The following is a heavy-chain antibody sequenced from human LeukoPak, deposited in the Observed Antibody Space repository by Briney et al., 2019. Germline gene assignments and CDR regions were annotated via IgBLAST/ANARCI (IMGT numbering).Heavy chain of an antibody. V-gene: IGHV3-21*01. CDR3: ARANSGYDYYYFDY. CDR1: GFTFSSYS. CDR2: ISSSSSYI. J-gene: IGHJ4*02. Sequence: PGGSLRLSCAASGFTFSSYSMNWVRQAPGKGLEWVSSISSSSSYIYYADSVKGRFTISRDNAKNSLYLQMNSLRAEDTAVYYSARANSGYDYYYFDYWGQGTLVTVSS. D-gene: IGHD5-12*01.